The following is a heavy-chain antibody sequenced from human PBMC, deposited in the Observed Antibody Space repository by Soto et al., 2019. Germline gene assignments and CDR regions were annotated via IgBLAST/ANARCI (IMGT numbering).Heavy chain of an antibody. CDR1: GYTFTSYG. CDR3: ASSYYYDSSGYYYDY. CDR2: ISAYNGNT. V-gene: IGHV1-18*03. J-gene: IGHJ4*02. D-gene: IGHD3-22*01. Sequence: ASVKVSCKASGYTFTSYGISWVRQAPGQGLEWMGWISAYNGNTNYAQKLQGRVTMTTDTSTSTAYMELRSLRSDDMAVYYCASSYYYDSSGYYYDYWGQGTLVTVSS.